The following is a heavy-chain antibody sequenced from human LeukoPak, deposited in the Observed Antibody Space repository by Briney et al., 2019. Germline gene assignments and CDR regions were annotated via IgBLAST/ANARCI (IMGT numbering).Heavy chain of an antibody. D-gene: IGHD3-10*01. CDR3: ARERYYGSGGLFDY. Sequence: SETLSLTCAVSGYSISSGYYWAWIRPSPGKGLECIGSIYHSGTAYYNPSLKSRVTISVDTSKNQFSLKLRSVTAADTAVYFCARERYYGSGGLFDYWGQGTLVTVSS. V-gene: IGHV4-38-2*02. J-gene: IGHJ4*02. CDR2: IYHSGTA. CDR1: GYSISSGYY.